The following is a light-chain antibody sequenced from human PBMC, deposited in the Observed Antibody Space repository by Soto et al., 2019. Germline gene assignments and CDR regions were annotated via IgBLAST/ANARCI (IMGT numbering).Light chain of an antibody. CDR3: QTWGTGIWV. V-gene: IGLV4-69*01. J-gene: IGLJ3*02. CDR2: LNSDGSH. CDR1: SGHSSYA. Sequence: QLVLTQSPSASASLGASVKLTCTLSSGHSSYAIAWHQQQPEKGPRYLMKLNSDGSHSEGDGIPDRFSGSSSGAERYLTISSLQSEDEADYYCQTWGTGIWVFGGGTKVTVL.